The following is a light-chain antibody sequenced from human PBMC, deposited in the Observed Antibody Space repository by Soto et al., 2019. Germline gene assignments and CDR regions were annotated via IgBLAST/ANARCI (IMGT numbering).Light chain of an antibody. Sequence: AIRMTQSPSSFSASRGDRVTITCRASQGISSYLACYQQKPGKAPKLLIYAASTLQSGVTSRFSGSGSGTDFTLTISCLQSEDFATYYCQQYYSYPPDFGQGTRLEI. CDR1: QGISSY. V-gene: IGKV1-8*01. J-gene: IGKJ5*01. CDR3: QQYYSYPPD. CDR2: AAS.